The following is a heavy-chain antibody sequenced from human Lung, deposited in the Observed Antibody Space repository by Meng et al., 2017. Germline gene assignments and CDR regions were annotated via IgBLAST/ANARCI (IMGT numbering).Heavy chain of an antibody. J-gene: IGHJ4*02. V-gene: IGHV1-2*06. CDR1: GYTFTGYY. CDR2: INPNSGGT. CDR3: ARENVGDGGYDFDF. Sequence: QVQLVQSGAEVKKPGASVKASCKASGYTFTGYYIHWVRQAPGQGLEWMGRINPNSGGTNYVQKFQGRVTMTRDTSISTAYMELTRLRSDDTAIYYCARENVGDGGYDFDFWGRGTLVTVSS. D-gene: IGHD5-12*01.